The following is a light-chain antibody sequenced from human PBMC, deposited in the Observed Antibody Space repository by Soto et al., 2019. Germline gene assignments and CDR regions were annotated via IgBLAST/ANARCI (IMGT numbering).Light chain of an antibody. CDR1: ANDVGGYNY. CDR3: NSYNRSTSLQYV. Sequence: QSVLTQPGSVSGSPGQSITISGTGTANDVGGYNYVSWYQQHPVKAPKLLIFEVSSRPSGVSNRFSGSKSGNPASLTISALQAEDEAYYFCNSYNRSTSLQYVVGTGTKV. V-gene: IGLV2-14*01. J-gene: IGLJ1*01. CDR2: EVS.